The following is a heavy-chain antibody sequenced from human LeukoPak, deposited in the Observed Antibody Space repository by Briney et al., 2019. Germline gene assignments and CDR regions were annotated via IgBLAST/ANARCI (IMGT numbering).Heavy chain of an antibody. CDR1: GYTFTKYA. D-gene: IGHD3-10*01. CDR2: ISTYNGNI. V-gene: IGHV1-18*01. J-gene: IGHJ5*02. CDR3: ARNYYGSGSYYNVEGWFDP. Sequence: GASVKVSCKASGYTFTKYAISWVRQAPGRGLEWMGWISTYNGNINYAQKFQGRVTLTTDTSTSTAYMELRSLRSDDTAMYYCARNYYGSGSYYNVEGWFDPWGQGNLVTVSS.